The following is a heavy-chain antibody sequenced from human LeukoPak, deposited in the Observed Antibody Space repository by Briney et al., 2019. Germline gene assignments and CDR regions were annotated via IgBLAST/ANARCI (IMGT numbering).Heavy chain of an antibody. D-gene: IGHD3-22*01. Sequence: EASVKASCKASGDTFTRYVINWVRQAPGQGLEWMGGIILVSGTPNHAQRFRGRVTITADESTNTVYMELSRLRYEDTAVYYCARERWEPPYYYFGMDVWGQGTTVTVTS. CDR1: GDTFTRYV. V-gene: IGHV1-69*13. J-gene: IGHJ6*02. CDR2: IILVSGTP. CDR3: ARERWEPPYYYFGMDV.